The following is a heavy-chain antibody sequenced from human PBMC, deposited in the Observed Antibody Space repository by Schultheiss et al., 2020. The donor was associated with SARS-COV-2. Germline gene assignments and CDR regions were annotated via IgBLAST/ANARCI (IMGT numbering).Heavy chain of an antibody. CDR1: GGSFSSGSDH. Sequence: SETLSLTCTVSGGSFSSGSDHWSWIRQPPGKGLEWIGYIYYSGSTNYNPSLKSRVTISVDTSKNQFSLKLSSVTAADTAVYYCARGYGSSWYGFDYWGQGTLVTVSS. CDR3: ARGYGSSWYGFDY. J-gene: IGHJ4*02. V-gene: IGHV4-61*01. CDR2: IYYSGST. D-gene: IGHD6-13*01.